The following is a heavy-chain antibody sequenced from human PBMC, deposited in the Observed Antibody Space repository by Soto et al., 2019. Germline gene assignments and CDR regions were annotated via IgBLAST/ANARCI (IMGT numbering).Heavy chain of an antibody. CDR2: ISSSSSYI. D-gene: IGHD6-13*01. CDR1: GFTFISYS. Sequence: PGGSLRLSCAASGFTFISYSMNWVRQAPGKGLEWVSSISSSSSYIYYADSVKGRFTISRDNAKNSLYLQMNSLRAEDTAVYYCARVGAAAYDYWGQGTLVTVSS. CDR3: ARVGAAAYDY. J-gene: IGHJ4*02. V-gene: IGHV3-21*01.